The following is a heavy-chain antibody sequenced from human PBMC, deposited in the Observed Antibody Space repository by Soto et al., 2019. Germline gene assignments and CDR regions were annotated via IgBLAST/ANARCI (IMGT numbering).Heavy chain of an antibody. Sequence: SETLSLTGTVSGGSISGSDCSWIRHTPGKVLEWVGYIHYSASTNYNPSLKSRVTMSVDSAKNQFSLQLSSVTAPDTAVYFCTQYRITDVEEYSVDYW. V-gene: IGHV4-59*01. J-gene: IGHJ4*01. CDR2: IHYSAST. CDR3: TQYRITDVEEYSVDY. CDR1: GGSISGSD. D-gene: IGHD1-20*01.